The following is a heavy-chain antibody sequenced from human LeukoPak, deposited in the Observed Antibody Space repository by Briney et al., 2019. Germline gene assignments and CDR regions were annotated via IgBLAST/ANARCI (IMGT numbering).Heavy chain of an antibody. CDR2: IKQDGSEK. V-gene: IGHV3-7*03. J-gene: IGHJ4*02. CDR3: ALRGTVRVY. Sequence: GESLTLSCAASGFTLGSYWMSWVRQAAAKGLGWVANIKQDGSEKYYVDSVKGRFTISRDNAKNSLYLQMNSLRAEDTAVYYCALRGTVRVYWGQGTLVTVSS. D-gene: IGHD1-1*01. CDR1: GFTLGSYW.